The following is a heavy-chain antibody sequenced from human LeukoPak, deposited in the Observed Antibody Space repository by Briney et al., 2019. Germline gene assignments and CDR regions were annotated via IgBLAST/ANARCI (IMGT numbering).Heavy chain of an antibody. CDR3: ARPRNLSGSYYTVFDI. CDR1: GYTFSVHY. V-gene: IGHV1-2*02. D-gene: IGHD1-26*01. Sequence: GASVKVSCKASGYTFSVHYVQWVRQAPGQGLEWMGWINPNSGDTKYAQKFQGRVTMTRDRSISTAYMELSRLTSDDTAVYYCARPRNLSGSYYTVFDIWGQGTMVTVSS. CDR2: INPNSGDT. J-gene: IGHJ3*02.